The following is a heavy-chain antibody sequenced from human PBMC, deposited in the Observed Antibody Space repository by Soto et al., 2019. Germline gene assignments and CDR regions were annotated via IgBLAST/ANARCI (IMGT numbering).Heavy chain of an antibody. CDR1: GGAIGGYY. D-gene: IGHD3-22*01. J-gene: IGHJ6*02. Sequence: TLSLTCTVSGGAIGGYYWTWIRQSAGKGLEWIGRIYSSGGTKYNPSLKSRVTMSLDTSKNQFSLRLSSVTAADTAVYYCAREGGYFDSSGSGVYHYHGVDVWGQGTTVTVSS. CDR3: AREGGYFDSSGSGVYHYHGVDV. V-gene: IGHV4-4*07. CDR2: IYSSGGT.